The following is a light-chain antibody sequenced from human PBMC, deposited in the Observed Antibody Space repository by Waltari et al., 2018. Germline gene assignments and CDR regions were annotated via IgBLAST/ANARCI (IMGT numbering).Light chain of an antibody. J-gene: IGLJ2*01. CDR2: RND. Sequence: QSALTQPHSASGTPGQRVTISCSGSSSNIGTNLVNWYQQLPGKAPKLLVYRNDQRPSGVPDRFSGSKSGTSASLAISGLQSEDEADYYCAAWDDSLSGHWVFGGGTKVTVL. V-gene: IGLV1-44*01. CDR3: AAWDDSLSGHWV. CDR1: SSNIGTNL.